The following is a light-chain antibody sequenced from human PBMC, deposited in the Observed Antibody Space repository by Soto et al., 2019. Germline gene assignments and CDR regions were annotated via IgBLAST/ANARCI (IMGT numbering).Light chain of an antibody. J-gene: IGLJ3*02. Sequence: QSVLTQPASVSGSPGQSITISCTGTSSDVGGYKFVSWNQQHPGKAPKLMIYDVSNRPSGVSNRFSGSKSGNTASLPISGLRAEDEADYYCRSYTTISTFGGGTKLTVL. CDR2: DVS. V-gene: IGLV2-14*03. CDR1: SSDVGGYKF. CDR3: RSYTTIST.